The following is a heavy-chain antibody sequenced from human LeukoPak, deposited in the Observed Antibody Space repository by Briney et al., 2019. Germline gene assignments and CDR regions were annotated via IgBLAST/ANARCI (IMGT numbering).Heavy chain of an antibody. CDR1: GGSISINNW. Sequence: PSETLSLTYAVSGGSISINNWWGWARQPPGKGLEGIGEINHRESTNYNPSLRSRVTISVNKSKNQFSLKLGSVTAADTAVYYCARDLGCSGGSCYSGWNYAFDIWGQGTMLTVSS. CDR2: INHREST. CDR3: ARDLGCSGGSCYSGWNYAFDI. D-gene: IGHD2-15*01. J-gene: IGHJ3*02. V-gene: IGHV4-4*02.